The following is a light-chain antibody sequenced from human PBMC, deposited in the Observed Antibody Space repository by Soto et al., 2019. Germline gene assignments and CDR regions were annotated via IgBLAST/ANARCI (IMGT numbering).Light chain of an antibody. CDR3: QQSYSAPFT. CDR1: QSVSSNY. V-gene: IGKV3-20*01. J-gene: IGKJ3*01. Sequence: EIVLTQSPGTLSLSPGERGALSCRASQSVSSNYVAWYQQKPGQAPRLLISGASNRATGTPDRFRGSGSGTDFTLTISSLQSEDFATYYCQQSYSAPFTFGPGTKVDIK. CDR2: GAS.